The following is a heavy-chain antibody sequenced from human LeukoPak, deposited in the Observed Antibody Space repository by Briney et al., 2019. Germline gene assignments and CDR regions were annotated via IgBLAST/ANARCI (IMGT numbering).Heavy chain of an antibody. Sequence: SETLSLTCAVYGGSFSGYYWSWIRQPPGKGLEWIGEINHSGSTNYNPSLKSRVTISVDTSKNQFSLKLSSVTAADTAVYYCARVAASSGYYYYYGMDVWGQGTTVTVSS. CDR2: INHSGST. CDR1: GGSFSGYY. J-gene: IGHJ6*02. CDR3: ARVAASSGYYYYYGMDV. V-gene: IGHV4-34*01. D-gene: IGHD3-22*01.